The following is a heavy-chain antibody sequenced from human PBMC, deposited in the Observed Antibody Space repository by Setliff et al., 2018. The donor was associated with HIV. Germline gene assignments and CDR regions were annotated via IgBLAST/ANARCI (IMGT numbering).Heavy chain of an antibody. V-gene: IGHV5-51*01. CDR2: IYPEDSYT. Sequence: GESLKISCKAVDYTFTTYWIGWVRQMPGEGLEWMGIIYPEDSYTDYSPSFRGHVSISADSSISTAYLQWSSLKASDTAMYYCARITSPYNNTWFPALFWGQGTLVTVSS. D-gene: IGHD3-16*01. CDR1: DYTFTTYW. CDR3: ARITSPYNNTWFPALF. J-gene: IGHJ4*02.